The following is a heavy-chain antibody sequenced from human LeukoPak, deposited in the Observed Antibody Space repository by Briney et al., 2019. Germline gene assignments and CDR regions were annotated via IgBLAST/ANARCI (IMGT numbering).Heavy chain of an antibody. D-gene: IGHD4-11*01. V-gene: IGHV3-74*01. CDR2: INTDGSST. Sequence: PGGSLRLSCAASGITFNKYWMHWVRQAPGKGLVWVSRINTDGSSTSYADSVKGRFTISRDNAENTLFLQMNSLRAEDTAVYYCARVGDTTGGDAFDIWGQGTMVTVSS. CDR1: GITFNKYW. CDR3: ARVGDTTGGDAFDI. J-gene: IGHJ3*02.